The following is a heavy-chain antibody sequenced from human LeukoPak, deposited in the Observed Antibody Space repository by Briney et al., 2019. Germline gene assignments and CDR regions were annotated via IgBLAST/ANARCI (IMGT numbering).Heavy chain of an antibody. V-gene: IGHV4-34*09. Sequence: PSETLSLTCTVSGGSISSYYWSWIRQPPGKGLEWIGEINHSGSTNYSPSLKSRVTISVDTSKNQFSLKLSSVTAADTAVYYCARDDGYSNYFDYWGQGTLVTVSS. CDR1: GGSISSYY. J-gene: IGHJ4*02. D-gene: IGHD5-24*01. CDR2: INHSGST. CDR3: ARDDGYSNYFDY.